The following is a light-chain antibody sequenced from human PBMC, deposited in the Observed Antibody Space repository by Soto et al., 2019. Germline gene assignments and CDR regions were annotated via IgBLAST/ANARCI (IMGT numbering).Light chain of an antibody. CDR2: GAS. V-gene: IGKV3-15*01. CDR1: ESVDFH. Sequence: VLTQSPATLSLSPGKRATLSCRASESVDFHLAWYQRTPGQAPRLLIYGASTRATGIPDRFSGSGSGTEFTLTISSLQSEDFAAYFCQQYDNWPLTFGGGTKVDIK. CDR3: QQYDNWPLT. J-gene: IGKJ4*01.